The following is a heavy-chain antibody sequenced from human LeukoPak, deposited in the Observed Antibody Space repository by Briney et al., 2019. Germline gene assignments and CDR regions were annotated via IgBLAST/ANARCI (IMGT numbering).Heavy chain of an antibody. J-gene: IGHJ3*02. CDR3: ARARIVVVTAIPSAFDI. CDR1: GGTFSSYA. Sequence: GASVKVSCKASGGTFSSYAISWVRQAPGQGLEWMGGIIPIFGTANYAQKFQGRVTITADESTSTAYMELSSLRSEDTAVYYCARARIVVVTAIPSAFDIWGQGTMVTVSS. D-gene: IGHD2-21*02. CDR2: IIPIFGTA. V-gene: IGHV1-69*13.